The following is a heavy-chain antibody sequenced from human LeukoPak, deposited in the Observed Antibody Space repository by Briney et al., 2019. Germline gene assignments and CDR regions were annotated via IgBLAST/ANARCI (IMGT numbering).Heavy chain of an antibody. Sequence: GGSLRLSCAASGFTVSSNYMSWVRQAPGKGLEWVSVIYSGGSTYYADSVNGRFTISRDNSKNTLYLQMNSLRAEDTAVYYCARDQYCSSTSCYAYWGQGTLVTVSS. D-gene: IGHD2-2*01. V-gene: IGHV3-66*01. CDR1: GFTVSSNY. J-gene: IGHJ4*02. CDR3: ARDQYCSSTSCYAY. CDR2: IYSGGST.